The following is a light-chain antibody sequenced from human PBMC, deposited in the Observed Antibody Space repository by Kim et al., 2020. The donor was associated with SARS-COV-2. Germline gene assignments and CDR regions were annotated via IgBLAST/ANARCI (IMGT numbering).Light chain of an antibody. Sequence: QSVLTQPPSTSGTPGQRVVISCSGSSPNIGYNTVTWYQQATGSAPKLLIYGNTQRPSGVPDRFSGSKSGTSASLTIRGLQSQDEAVYFCSAWDDTLDGVVFGGGTQLTVL. CDR2: GNT. J-gene: IGLJ2*01. CDR1: SPNIGYNT. CDR3: SAWDDTLDGVV. V-gene: IGLV1-44*01.